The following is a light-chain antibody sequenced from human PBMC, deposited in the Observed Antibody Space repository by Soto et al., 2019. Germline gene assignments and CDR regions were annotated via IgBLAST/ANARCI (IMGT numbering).Light chain of an antibody. J-gene: IGKJ2*01. CDR2: STS. Sequence: DIQMTQSPSSLSASVGDRVSITCRASQNIFTYLHWYQSKPGKAPKLWIFSTSTLHTVVPSRFSGSVSWTEFNLIISSLHPDDFATYCCLQSSSSSVFTFGLGTKLESK. V-gene: IGKV1-39*01. CDR1: QNIFTY. CDR3: LQSSSSSVFT.